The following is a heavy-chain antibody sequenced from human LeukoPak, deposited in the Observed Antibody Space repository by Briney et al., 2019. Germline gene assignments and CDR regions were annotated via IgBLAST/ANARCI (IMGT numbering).Heavy chain of an antibody. V-gene: IGHV3-33*06. CDR2: IWYDGGDK. J-gene: IGHJ4*02. CDR3: AKVGYDFWSGYYLGYFDY. Sequence: PGGSLRLSCAASGFTFSSYAMHWVRQAPGKGLEWVAIIWYDGGDKYYADSVKGRFTISRDNSKNTVYLQMNSLRAEDTAVYYCAKVGYDFWSGYYLGYFDYWGQGTLVTVSS. CDR1: GFTFSSYA. D-gene: IGHD3-3*01.